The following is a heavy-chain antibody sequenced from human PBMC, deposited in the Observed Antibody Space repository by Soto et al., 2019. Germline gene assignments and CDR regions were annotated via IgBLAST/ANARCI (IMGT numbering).Heavy chain of an antibody. D-gene: IGHD5-12*01. Sequence: SVKVSCKASGGTFSSYSISWVQQAPGQGLEWMGGIIPIFGTANYAQKFQGRVTITADESTSTAYMELSSLRSEDTAVYYCARGSGYDYITLDYWGQGTLVTVSS. CDR1: GGTFSSYS. V-gene: IGHV1-69*13. CDR3: ARGSGYDYITLDY. CDR2: IIPIFGTA. J-gene: IGHJ4*02.